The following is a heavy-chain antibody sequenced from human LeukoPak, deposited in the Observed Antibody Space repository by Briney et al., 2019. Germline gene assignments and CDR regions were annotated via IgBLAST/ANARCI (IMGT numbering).Heavy chain of an antibody. CDR2: ITSSSTYM. J-gene: IGHJ6*03. CDR1: GFTFSTYN. D-gene: IGHD1-26*01. CDR3: ARDPYSGRYGDYYYYYMDV. V-gene: IGHV3-21*01. Sequence: GGSLRLSCAASGFTFSTYNMNWVRQVPGKGLEWVSSITSSSTYMFYADSVKGRFTISRDNAQNSLYLQINSLRAEDTAVYYCARDPYSGRYGDYYYYYMDVWGKGTTVTVSS.